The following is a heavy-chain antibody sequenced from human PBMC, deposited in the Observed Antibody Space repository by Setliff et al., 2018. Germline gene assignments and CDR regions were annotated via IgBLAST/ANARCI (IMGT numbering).Heavy chain of an antibody. CDR1: GASISSYF. J-gene: IGHJ6*03. CDR2: IQTSGTT. CDR3: AREDGPNYYYYYMDI. Sequence: SETLSLTCSVSGASISSYFWSWIRQPAGKGLEWIGHIQTSGTTNYNPSLKSRVTISVDTSKNQFSLKLSAVTAADTAVYFCAREDGPNYYYYYMDIWGKGTTVTVSS. D-gene: IGHD2-8*01. V-gene: IGHV4-4*07.